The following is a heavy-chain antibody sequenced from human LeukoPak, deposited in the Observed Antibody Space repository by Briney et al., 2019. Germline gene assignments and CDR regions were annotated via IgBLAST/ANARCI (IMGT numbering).Heavy chain of an antibody. CDR2: ISAYNGNT. D-gene: IGHD1-26*01. V-gene: IGHV1-18*01. J-gene: IGHJ4*02. Sequence: ASVKVSCKASGYTFTDYGITWVRQTPTQGLQWMGWISAYNGNTNYAQDIQGRATMTTDTSTTTAYMELRNLRSDDTAVYYCARGGRWESHTDYWGQGTLVTVPS. CDR1: GYTFTDYG. CDR3: ARGGRWESHTDY.